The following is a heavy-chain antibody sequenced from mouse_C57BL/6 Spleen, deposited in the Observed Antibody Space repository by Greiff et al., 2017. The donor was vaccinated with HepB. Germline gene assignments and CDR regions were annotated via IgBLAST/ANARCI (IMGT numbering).Heavy chain of an antibody. CDR3: ASNELGSSYGFAY. V-gene: IGHV1-69*01. D-gene: IGHD1-1*01. CDR2: IDPSDSYT. CDR1: GYTFTSYW. J-gene: IGHJ3*01. Sequence: QVQLQQPGAELVMPGASVKLSCKASGYTFTSYWMHWVKQRPGQGLEWIGEIDPSDSYTNYNQKFKGKSTLTVDKSSSTAYMQLSSLTSEDSAVYYCASNELGSSYGFAYWGQGTLVTVSA.